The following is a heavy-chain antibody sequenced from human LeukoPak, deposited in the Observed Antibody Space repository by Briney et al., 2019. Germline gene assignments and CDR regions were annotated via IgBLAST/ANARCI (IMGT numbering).Heavy chain of an antibody. CDR3: ARGRGSGSSEEAWFDP. J-gene: IGHJ5*02. D-gene: IGHD1-26*01. CDR1: GYTFTSYG. Sequence: ASVKVSCKASGYTFTSYGISWVRQAPGQGLEWMGWISTYNGNTNYAQKLQGRVTLTTDTSTNTAYMELTSLRSDDTAVYYCARGRGSGSSEEAWFDPWGQGTLVTVSS. V-gene: IGHV1-18*01. CDR2: ISTYNGNT.